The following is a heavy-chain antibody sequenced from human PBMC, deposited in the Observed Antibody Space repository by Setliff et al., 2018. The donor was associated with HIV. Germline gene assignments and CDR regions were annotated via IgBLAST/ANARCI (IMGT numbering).Heavy chain of an antibody. V-gene: IGHV4-39*07. CDR3: AQLTRRTHYFYGMDV. CDR2: IYYSGST. CDR1: GGSISSSCYY. Sequence: PSETLSLTCTVSGGSISSSCYYWGWIRHPPEKGLEWIVSIYYSGSTYYNPSLKSRVTISVDTSKNQYSLNLTSVTAAATAVYYCAQLTRRTHYFYGMDVWGQGTTVTVSS. J-gene: IGHJ6*02.